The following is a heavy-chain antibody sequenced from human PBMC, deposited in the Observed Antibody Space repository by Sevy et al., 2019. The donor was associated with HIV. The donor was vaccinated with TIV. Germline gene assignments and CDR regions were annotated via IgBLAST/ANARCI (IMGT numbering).Heavy chain of an antibody. Sequence: GGSLRLSCAASGFTFSSYSMNWVRQAPGKGLEWVSSISSSSTTIYYADSVKGRFTISRDNAKNSLYLQMNSLRDEDTAVYYCARGFMGADYYYGMDVWGQGTTVTVSS. D-gene: IGHD3-3*01. V-gene: IGHV3-48*02. CDR3: ARGFMGADYYYGMDV. CDR1: GFTFSSYS. J-gene: IGHJ6*02. CDR2: ISSSSTTI.